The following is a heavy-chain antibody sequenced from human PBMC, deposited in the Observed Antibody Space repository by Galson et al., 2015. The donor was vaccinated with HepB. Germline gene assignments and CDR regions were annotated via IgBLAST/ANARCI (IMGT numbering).Heavy chain of an antibody. D-gene: IGHD3-22*01. V-gene: IGHV3-23*01. CDR1: GFTFSSYA. CDR2: ISGSGGST. CDR3: ASAYYYDSSGYLRDWGYFDY. Sequence: SLRLSCAASGFTFSSYAMSWVRQAPGKGLEWVSAISGSGGSTYYADSVKGRFTISRDNSKNTLYLQMNSLRAEDTAVYYCASAYYYDSSGYLRDWGYFDYWGQGTLVTVSS. J-gene: IGHJ4*02.